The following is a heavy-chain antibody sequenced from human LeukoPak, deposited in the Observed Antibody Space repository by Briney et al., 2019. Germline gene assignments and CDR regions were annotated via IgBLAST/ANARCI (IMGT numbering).Heavy chain of an antibody. Sequence: GGSLRLSCAASGFTFSNFAVVWVRQAPGKGLEWVCAISGSGTSIYYADSVRGRFTISRDNSKSTVSLQMNSLRAEDTAVYYCANWDASHSSGWYDYRGQGTLVTVSS. D-gene: IGHD6-19*01. CDR2: ISGSGTSI. CDR1: GFTFSNFA. J-gene: IGHJ4*02. CDR3: ANWDASHSSGWYDY. V-gene: IGHV3-23*01.